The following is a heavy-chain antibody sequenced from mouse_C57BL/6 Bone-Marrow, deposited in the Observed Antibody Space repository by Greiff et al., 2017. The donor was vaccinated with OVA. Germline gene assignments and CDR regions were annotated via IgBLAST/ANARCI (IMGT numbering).Heavy chain of an antibody. D-gene: IGHD2-4*01. V-gene: IGHV1-76*01. CDR1: GYTFTDYY. CDR3: ARRDDDDGYAMDY. J-gene: IGHJ4*01. CDR2: IYPGSGNT. Sequence: QVQLQQSGAELVRPGASVKLSCKASGYTFTDYYINWVKQRPGQGLEWIARIYPGSGNTYYNEKFKGKATLTAEKSSSTAYMQLSSLTSEDSAVYFCARRDDDDGYAMDYWGQGTSVTVSS.